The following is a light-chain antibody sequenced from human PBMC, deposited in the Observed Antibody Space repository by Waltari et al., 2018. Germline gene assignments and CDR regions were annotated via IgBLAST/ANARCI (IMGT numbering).Light chain of an antibody. CDR1: SSDVGRYNY. J-gene: IGLJ1*01. Sequence: QSALTQPPSASGSPGQSVTISCTGTSSDVGRYNYVSWYQQHPGKAPKLIIYEVTKRPSGGHDRFSGSKSGNTASLTVSGLQAEDEADYYCSSCADTNPFVFGTGTKVTVL. CDR2: EVT. CDR3: SSCADTNPFV. V-gene: IGLV2-8*01.